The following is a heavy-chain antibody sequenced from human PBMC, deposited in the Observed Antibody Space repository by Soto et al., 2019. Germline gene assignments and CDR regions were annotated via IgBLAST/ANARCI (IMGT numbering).Heavy chain of an antibody. J-gene: IGHJ4*02. CDR2: IYYSGST. CDR1: GGSISSSSYY. D-gene: IGHD3-22*01. CDR3: ARPTYYYDSSGPPAY. V-gene: IGHV4-39*01. Sequence: SQTLSLTCTVSGGSISSSSYYWGWIRQPPGKGLEWIGSIYYSGSTYYNPSLKSRVTISVDTSKNQFSLKLSSVTAADTAVYYCARPTYYYDSSGPPAYWGEGTLVTVSS.